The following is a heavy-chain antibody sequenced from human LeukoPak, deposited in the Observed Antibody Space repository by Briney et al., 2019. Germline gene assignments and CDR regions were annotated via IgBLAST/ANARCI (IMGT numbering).Heavy chain of an antibody. D-gene: IGHD5-18*01. Sequence: SETLSLTCTVSGGSISSGSYYWGWIRQPPGKGLEWIGSIYYSGSTYYNPSLKSRVTISVDTSKNQFSLKLSSVTAADTAVYYCARQEGGYSYGPPDYWGQGTLVIVSS. CDR3: ARQEGGYSYGPPDY. J-gene: IGHJ4*02. V-gene: IGHV4-39*01. CDR2: IYYSGST. CDR1: GGSISSGSYY.